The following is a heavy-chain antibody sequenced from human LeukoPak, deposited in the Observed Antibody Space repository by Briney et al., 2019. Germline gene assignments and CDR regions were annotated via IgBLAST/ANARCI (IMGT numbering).Heavy chain of an antibody. Sequence: SETLSLTCAVSGGSISSGGYSWSWIRQPPGKGLEWIGYFYHTGSTYYNPSLKSRVIISLDGSKNQFSLKLSSVAAADTAVYYCARSIVLLPAAIGWFDPWGQGTLVTVSS. CDR1: GGSISSGGYS. D-gene: IGHD2-2*01. J-gene: IGHJ5*02. CDR3: ARSIVLLPAAIGWFDP. CDR2: FYHTGST. V-gene: IGHV4-30-2*01.